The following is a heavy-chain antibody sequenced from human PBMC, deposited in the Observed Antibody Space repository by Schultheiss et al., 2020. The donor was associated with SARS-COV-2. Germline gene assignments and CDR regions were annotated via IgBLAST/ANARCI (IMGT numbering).Heavy chain of an antibody. Sequence: SETLSLTCTVSGGSLSSDSYYLSWIRQPAGKGLEWIGRIYITGSTHYNPSLESRVTMSVDTSKNQFSLKLSSVTAADTAMYYCAREEDCSSTSCYRWFDPWGQGTLVTVSS. CDR2: IYITGST. CDR1: GGSLSSDSYY. D-gene: IGHD2-2*01. V-gene: IGHV4-61*02. J-gene: IGHJ5*02. CDR3: AREEDCSSTSCYRWFDP.